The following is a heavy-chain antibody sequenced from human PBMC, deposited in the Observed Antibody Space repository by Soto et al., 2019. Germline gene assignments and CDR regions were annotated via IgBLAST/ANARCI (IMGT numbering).Heavy chain of an antibody. CDR2: IYYTGSP. CDR3: ARLLHDSSGYYYFDY. V-gene: IGHV4-39*01. D-gene: IGHD3-22*01. Sequence: SETLSLTCTVSGGSISSSNYYWGWIRQPPGKGLEWIASIYYTGSPYNNPSLRSRVTMSVDTSQNQFSLKLTSVTAADTAVYYCARLLHDSSGYYYFDYWGQGTLVTGSS. J-gene: IGHJ4*02. CDR1: GGSISSSNYY.